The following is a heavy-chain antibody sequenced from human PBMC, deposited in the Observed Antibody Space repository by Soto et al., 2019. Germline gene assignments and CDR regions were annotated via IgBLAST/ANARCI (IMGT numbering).Heavy chain of an antibody. D-gene: IGHD3-22*01. V-gene: IGHV1-18*01. CDR3: ARKVYDSSGLFYYYGMDF. CDR1: GYTFSSYG. J-gene: IGHJ6*02. CDR2: ISAYNGNT. Sequence: GASVKVSCKASGYTFSSYGISWGRQAPGQGLEWMGWISAYNGNTNYAQKLQGRVTMTTDTSTSTAYMELRSLRSDDTAVYYCARKVYDSSGLFYYYGMDFWGQGTTVTVSS.